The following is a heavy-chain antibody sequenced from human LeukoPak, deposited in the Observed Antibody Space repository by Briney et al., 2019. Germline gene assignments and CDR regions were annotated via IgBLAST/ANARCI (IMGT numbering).Heavy chain of an antibody. D-gene: IGHD3-10*01. J-gene: IGHJ4*02. V-gene: IGHV1-24*01. CDR2: FDPEVGKT. Sequence: ASVKVSCKVSGYSLTALSMHWVRQAPGKGLEWMGGFDPEVGKTMYAEKLDGRLTVTGDTSTDTAYMRLSSLRLEDTAVYYCARDGYGSVLGGGLDYWGQGTLVTVSS. CDR3: ARDGYGSVLGGGLDY. CDR1: GYSLTALS.